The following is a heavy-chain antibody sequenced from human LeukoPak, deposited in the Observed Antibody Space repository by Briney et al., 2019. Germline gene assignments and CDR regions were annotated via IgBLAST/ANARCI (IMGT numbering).Heavy chain of an antibody. V-gene: IGHV1-2*02. CDR2: INPNSGCT. J-gene: IGHJ4*02. D-gene: IGHD4-11*01. CDR3: ARDSSNSNYALDY. CDR1: GYTFTGYY. Sequence: ASVKVSCTASGYTFTGYYMHWVRQAPGQGLEWMGWINPNSGCTNYAQKFQGRVTMTRDTSISTAYMEMSRLRSDDTAVYYCARDSSNSNYALDYWGQGTLVTVSS.